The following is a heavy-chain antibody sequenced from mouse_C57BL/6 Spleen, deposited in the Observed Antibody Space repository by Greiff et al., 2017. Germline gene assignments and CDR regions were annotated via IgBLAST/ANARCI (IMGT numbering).Heavy chain of an antibody. Sequence: EVKLVESGEGLVKPGGSLKLSCAASGFTFSSYAMSWVRQTPEKRLEWVAYISSGGDYIYYADTVKGRFTISRDNARNTLYLQMSSLKSEDTAMYYCTRDAFITTVVATYYYAMDYWGQGTSVTVSS. CDR3: TRDAFITTVVATYYYAMDY. V-gene: IGHV5-9-1*02. CDR2: ISSGGDYI. J-gene: IGHJ4*01. D-gene: IGHD1-1*01. CDR1: GFTFSSYA.